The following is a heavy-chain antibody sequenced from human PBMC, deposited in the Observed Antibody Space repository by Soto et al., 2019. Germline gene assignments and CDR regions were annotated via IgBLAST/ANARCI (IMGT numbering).Heavy chain of an antibody. J-gene: IGHJ5*02. CDR1: GFTFSSYS. Sequence: EVQLVESGGGLVKPGGSLRLSCAASGFTFSSYSMNWVRQAPGKGLEWVSSISSSSSYIYYADSVKGRFTISRDNAKNSLYLQMNSLRAEDTSVYYCARRDFGHYSPEVWFDPWGQGTLVTGSS. CDR2: ISSSSSYI. D-gene: IGHD4-17*01. V-gene: IGHV3-21*01. CDR3: ARRDFGHYSPEVWFDP.